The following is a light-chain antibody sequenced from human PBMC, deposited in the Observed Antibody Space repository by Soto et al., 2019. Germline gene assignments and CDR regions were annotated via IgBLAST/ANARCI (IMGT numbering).Light chain of an antibody. CDR2: EGN. Sequence: QSALTQPASVSVSPGQSITISCTGTSSDVGSYNLVSWYQQHRGKAPKLMIYEGNTRPSGVSDRFSGSKSANTASLTISGLQTEDEADYCCCSYAGTNTFVFGTGTKLTVL. J-gene: IGLJ1*01. V-gene: IGLV2-23*01. CDR1: SSDVGSYNL. CDR3: CSYAGTNTFV.